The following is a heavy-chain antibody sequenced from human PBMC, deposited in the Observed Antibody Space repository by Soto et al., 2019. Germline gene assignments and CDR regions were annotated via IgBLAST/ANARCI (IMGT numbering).Heavy chain of an antibody. CDR3: ARLGRITMVRGVNNWFDP. Sequence: QLQLQESGPGLVKPSETLSLTCTVSGGSISSSSYYWGWIRQPPGKGLEWIGSIYYSGSTYYNPSLKSRVTLSVDTSKNQFSLKLSSVTAADTAVYYCARLGRITMVRGVNNWFDPWGQGTLVTVSS. J-gene: IGHJ5*02. D-gene: IGHD3-10*01. V-gene: IGHV4-39*01. CDR2: IYYSGST. CDR1: GGSISSSSYY.